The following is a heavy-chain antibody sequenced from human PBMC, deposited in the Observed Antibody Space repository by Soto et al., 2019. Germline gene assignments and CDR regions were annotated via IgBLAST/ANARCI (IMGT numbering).Heavy chain of an antibody. CDR3: APHEPYIPGYSSRWYD. V-gene: IGHV2-5*02. CDR1: GFSLSTSVVG. D-gene: IGHD6-13*01. J-gene: IGHJ4*02. CDR2: IYWDDDK. Sequence: QITLKDSGPTLVKPTQTLTLTCTFSGFSLSTSVVGVGWILQPPGKALKWLALIYWDDDKRYSPALKNRLTITKNPTKNRYVLTMTHMDPVYTATYSCAPHEPYIPGYSSRWYDWGQGTLVTVSS.